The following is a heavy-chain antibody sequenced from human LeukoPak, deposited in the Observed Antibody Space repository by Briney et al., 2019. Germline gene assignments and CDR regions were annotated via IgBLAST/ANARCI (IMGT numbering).Heavy chain of an antibody. Sequence: PGGSLRLSCAASGFTFSRSAMSWVRQPPGKGLEWIGEINHSGSTNYNPSLKSRVTISVDTSKNQFSLKLSSVTAADTAVYYCARLGGQYCGGDCPLDYWGQGTLVTVSS. CDR3: ARLGGQYCGGDCPLDY. V-gene: IGHV4-34*01. J-gene: IGHJ4*02. CDR1: GFTFSRSA. D-gene: IGHD2-21*01. CDR2: INHSGST.